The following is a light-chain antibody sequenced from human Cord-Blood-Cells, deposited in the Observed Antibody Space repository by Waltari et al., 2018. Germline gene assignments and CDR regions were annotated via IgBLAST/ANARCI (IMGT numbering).Light chain of an antibody. CDR3: SSDTSSSTLV. J-gene: IGLJ2*01. V-gene: IGLV2-14*01. CDR2: DVS. CDR1: SSDVGGYNY. Sequence: QSALTQPASVSGSPGQSITISCTGTSSDVGGYNYVSWYQQHPGKAPKLMIYDVSNRPSGVSNRFSGSKSGNTASLTISGPQAEDEADYYCSSDTSSSTLVFGGGTKLTVL.